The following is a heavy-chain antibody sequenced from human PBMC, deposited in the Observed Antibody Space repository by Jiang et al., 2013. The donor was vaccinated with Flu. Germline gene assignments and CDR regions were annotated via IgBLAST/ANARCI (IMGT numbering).Heavy chain of an antibody. Sequence: LESGGGLVQPGGSLRLSCAASGFTFSSYAMSWVRQAPGKGLEWVSVTSGSGGGTYHADSVKGRFTISRDNSKNTLYLQMNSLRGEDTAVYYCAKGGEGDYGGNDWYFDLWGRGTLVTVSS. D-gene: IGHD4-23*01. V-gene: IGHV3-23*01. CDR2: TSGSGGGT. J-gene: IGHJ2*01. CDR1: GFTFSSYA. CDR3: AKGGEGDYGGNDWYFDL.